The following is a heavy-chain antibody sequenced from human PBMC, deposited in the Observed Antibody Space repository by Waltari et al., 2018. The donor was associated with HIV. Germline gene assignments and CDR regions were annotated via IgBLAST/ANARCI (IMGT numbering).Heavy chain of an antibody. D-gene: IGHD3-16*01. CDR3: ARDDGSAGIAY. Sequence: QVQLQESGPGLVKPPETLSLTCTVSGGSISSFYWSWIRQPPGKGLEWIGYVHYRGSTKYNPSLKSRVTISVDTSKNQFSLKLRSVTAADTAMYFCARDDGSAGIAYWGQGTLVTVSS. J-gene: IGHJ4*02. CDR2: VHYRGST. V-gene: IGHV4-59*01. CDR1: GGSISSFY.